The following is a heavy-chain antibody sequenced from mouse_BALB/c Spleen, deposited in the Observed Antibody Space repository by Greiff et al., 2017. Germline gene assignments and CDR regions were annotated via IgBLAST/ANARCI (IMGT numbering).Heavy chain of an antibody. J-gene: IGHJ2*01. D-gene: IGHD3-1*01. V-gene: IGHV5-6-5*01. Sequence: DVQLVESGGGLVKPGGSLKLSCAASGFTFSSYAMSWVRQTPEKRLEWVASISSGGSTYYPDSVKGRFTISRDNARNILYLQMSSLRSEDTAMYYCARQARATYFDYWGQGTTLTVSS. CDR1: GFTFSSYA. CDR2: ISSGGST. CDR3: ARQARATYFDY.